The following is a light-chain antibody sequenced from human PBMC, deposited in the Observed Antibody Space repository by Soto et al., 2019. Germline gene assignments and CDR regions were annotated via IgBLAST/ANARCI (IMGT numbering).Light chain of an antibody. CDR1: SNDVGGYDL. CDR3: CSFAGGATFV. V-gene: IGLV2-23*02. J-gene: IGLJ2*01. Sequence: QSALTQPASVSGSPGQSITISCSGTSNDVGGYDLVSWYQQHPGKAPKLIIYEATRRPSGVSDRFSASKSGNTASLTISALQAEDEADYSCCSFAGGATFVFGGGTQLTVL. CDR2: EAT.